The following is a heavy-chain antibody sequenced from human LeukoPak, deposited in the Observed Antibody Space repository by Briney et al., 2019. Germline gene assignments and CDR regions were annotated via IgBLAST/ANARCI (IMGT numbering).Heavy chain of an antibody. V-gene: IGHV3-21*01. CDR3: ARDYGSGSPFDY. D-gene: IGHD3-10*01. CDR1: GFTFSRYS. Sequence: PGGSLRLSCAGSGFTFSRYSMNWVRQAPGKGLEWVSSISSSSSYIYYADSVKGRFTISRDNAKNSLYLQMNSLRAEDTAVYYCARDYGSGSPFDYWGQGTLVTVSS. CDR2: ISSSSSYI. J-gene: IGHJ4*02.